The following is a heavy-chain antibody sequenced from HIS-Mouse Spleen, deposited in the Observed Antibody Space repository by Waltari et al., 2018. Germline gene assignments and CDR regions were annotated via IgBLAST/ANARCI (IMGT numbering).Heavy chain of an antibody. CDR3: ARSPYYDFWSGYSDNWFDP. J-gene: IGHJ5*02. V-gene: IGHV4-31*03. Sequence: QVQLQESGPGLVKPSQTLSLTCTVAGGSISSGGYYWSWSRQHPGKVLEWSGYIYYSGSTYYNPSLKSRVTISVDTSKNQFSLKLSSVTAADTAVYYCARSPYYDFWSGYSDNWFDPWGQGTLVTVSS. CDR1: GGSISSGGYY. CDR2: IYYSGST. D-gene: IGHD3-3*01.